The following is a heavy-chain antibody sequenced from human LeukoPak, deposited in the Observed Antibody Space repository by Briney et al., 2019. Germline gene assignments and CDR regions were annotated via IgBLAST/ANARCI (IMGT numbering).Heavy chain of an antibody. V-gene: IGHV4-39*07. Sequence: SETLSLTCTVSGGSIISSNYYWGWIRQPPGKGLEWIGTVFYSGSTYYNPSLKSRVTISIDTSKKQFSLKVNSVTAADTAVYYCARDLSGNSFDYWGQGTLVTVSS. CDR2: VFYSGST. J-gene: IGHJ4*02. CDR3: ARDLSGNSFDY. D-gene: IGHD1-26*01. CDR1: GGSIISSNYY.